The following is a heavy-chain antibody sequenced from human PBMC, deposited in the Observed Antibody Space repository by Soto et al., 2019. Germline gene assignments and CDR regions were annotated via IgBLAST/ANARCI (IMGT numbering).Heavy chain of an antibody. CDR1: GGSFRDHY. J-gene: IGHJ5*02. Sequence: TSETLSLTCSVSGGSFRDHYWTWIRQPPGKGLEWIGYISYSGYTNYKPSLKSRLTMSVDMAKNQFSLKLNSLTAADTAVYYCARTTEKDGKEGLDPWGQGTLVTVSS. CDR2: ISYSGYT. V-gene: IGHV4-59*11. D-gene: IGHD4-4*01. CDR3: ARTTEKDGKEGLDP.